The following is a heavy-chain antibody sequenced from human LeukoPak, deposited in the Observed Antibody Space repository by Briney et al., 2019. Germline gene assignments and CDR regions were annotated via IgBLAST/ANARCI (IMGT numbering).Heavy chain of an antibody. J-gene: IGHJ3*02. Sequence: SETLSLTCTVSGGSISSSSYYWGWIRQPPGKGLEWIGSIYYSGSTYYNPSLKSRVTISVDTSKNQFSLKLSSVPAADTAVFYCVSGYYLDFFDIWGQGTMVTVSS. CDR2: IYYSGST. CDR1: GGSISSSSYY. D-gene: IGHD3-22*01. CDR3: VSGYYLDFFDI. V-gene: IGHV4-39*01.